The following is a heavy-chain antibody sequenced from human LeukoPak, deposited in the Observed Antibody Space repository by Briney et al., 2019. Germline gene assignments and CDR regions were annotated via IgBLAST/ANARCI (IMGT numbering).Heavy chain of an antibody. J-gene: IGHJ4*02. CDR1: GGSISSSSYY. Sequence: TSETLSLTCTVSGGSISSSSYYWGWIRQPPGKGLEWIGSIYYSGSTYYNPSLKSRVTISVDTSKSQFSLKLSSVTAADTAVYYCARGPTYYRGDGYNWNYWGQGTLVTVSS. D-gene: IGHD5-24*01. CDR3: ARGPTYYRGDGYNWNY. V-gene: IGHV4-39*07. CDR2: IYYSGST.